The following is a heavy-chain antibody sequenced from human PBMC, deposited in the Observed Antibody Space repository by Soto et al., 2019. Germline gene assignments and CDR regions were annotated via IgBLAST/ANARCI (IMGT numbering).Heavy chain of an antibody. V-gene: IGHV4-39*01. CDR2: IYYSGST. J-gene: IGHJ6*02. Sequence: PSETLSLTCTVSGGSISSSSDYWSWIRHPPGKGLEWIGCIYYSGSTYYNPSLKSRVTISVDTSKSEFALKLSSVTAADTAVYYCARCWGQMVREVLSGSYYYYGMDVWGQGTTVNVSS. D-gene: IGHD3-10*01. CDR3: ARCWGQMVREVLSGSYYYYGMDV. CDR1: GGSISSSSDY.